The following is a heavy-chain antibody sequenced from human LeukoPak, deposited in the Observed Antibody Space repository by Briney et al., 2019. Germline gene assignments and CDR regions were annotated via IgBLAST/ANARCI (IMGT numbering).Heavy chain of an antibody. CDR2: ISYHGRDQ. CDR3: VRQDCSGGSCYLDY. CDR1: RFIFSNYA. D-gene: IGHD2-15*01. J-gene: IGHJ4*02. V-gene: IGHV3-30*04. Sequence: GGSLRLSCAASRFIFSNYAMHWARQAPGKGLDWVAVISYHGRDQFYADSVKGRFTISRDSSKDTLYLQMNSLRTEDTAVYYRVRQDCSGGSCYLDYWGQGTLVTVSS.